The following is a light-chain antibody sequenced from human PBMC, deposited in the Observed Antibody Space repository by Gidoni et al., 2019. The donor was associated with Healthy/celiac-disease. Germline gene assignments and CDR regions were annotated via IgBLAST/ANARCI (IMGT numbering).Light chain of an antibody. Sequence: SSELTQDPAVSGALGQTVRITCQGDSLRSYYASWYQQKQGQAPVLVIYGKNNRPSGIPNRFSGSSSGNTASLTITGAQADDEADYSCNSRDSSGNHLHVVFGGGTKLTVL. J-gene: IGLJ2*01. CDR3: NSRDSSGNHLHVV. V-gene: IGLV3-19*01. CDR2: GKN. CDR1: SLRSYY.